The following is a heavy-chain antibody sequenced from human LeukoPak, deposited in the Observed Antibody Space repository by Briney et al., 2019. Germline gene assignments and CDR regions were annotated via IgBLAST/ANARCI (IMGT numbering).Heavy chain of an antibody. CDR3: ARTLNPWGAFDI. V-gene: IGHV3-21*01. CDR2: ISSSSSYI. CDR1: GFTFSSYS. D-gene: IGHD3-16*01. Sequence: PGGSLRLSCAASGFTFSSYSMTWVRQAPGKGLEWVSSISSSSSYIYYADSVKGRFTISRDNAKNSLFLQMSSLRVEDTAVYYCARTLNPWGAFDIWGQGTMVTVSS. J-gene: IGHJ3*02.